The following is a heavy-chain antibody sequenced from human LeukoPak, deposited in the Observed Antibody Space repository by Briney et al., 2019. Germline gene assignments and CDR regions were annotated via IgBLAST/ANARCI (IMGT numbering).Heavy chain of an antibody. V-gene: IGHV4-61*01. J-gene: IGHJ5*02. CDR2: IYYSGST. D-gene: IGHD6-13*01. CDR3: ARSRSWYWFGP. CDR1: GGSFSSGSYY. Sequence: SETLSLTCTVSGGSFSSGSYYWSWIRQPPGKGLEWIGYIYYSGSTNYNPSLKSRVTISVDTSKNQFSLKLSSVTAADTAVYYCARSRSWYWFGPWGQGTLVTVSS.